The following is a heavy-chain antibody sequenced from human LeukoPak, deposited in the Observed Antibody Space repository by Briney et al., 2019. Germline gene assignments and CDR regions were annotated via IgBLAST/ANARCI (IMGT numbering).Heavy chain of an antibody. CDR3: AREGQKITMVRGDYYYMDV. J-gene: IGHJ6*03. D-gene: IGHD3-10*01. CDR2: ISSSGST. CDR1: GDSISSGDYY. Sequence: SETLSLTCTVSGDSISSGDYYWSWIRQPAGKGLEWIGRISSSGSTNYNPSLKSRVTISVDTSKNQFSLKLSSVTAAGTAVYYCAREGQKITMVRGDYYYMDVWGKGTTVTISS. V-gene: IGHV4-61*02.